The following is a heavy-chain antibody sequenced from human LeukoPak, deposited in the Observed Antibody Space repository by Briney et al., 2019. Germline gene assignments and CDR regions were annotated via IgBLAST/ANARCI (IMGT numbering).Heavy chain of an antibody. D-gene: IGHD5-18*01. CDR2: INPNSGGT. CDR1: GYTFTGYY. V-gene: IGHV1-2*02. CDR3: ARGPFRNVDTSMVASRFDP. Sequence: ASVQVSCKTSGYTFTGYYIHWVRQGPGQGLEWMGWINPNSGGTNYAQKFQGRVTMTREMSISVVYMELRRLRSDDTAVYFCARGPFRNVDTSMVASRFDPWGQGTLVTVSP. J-gene: IGHJ5*02.